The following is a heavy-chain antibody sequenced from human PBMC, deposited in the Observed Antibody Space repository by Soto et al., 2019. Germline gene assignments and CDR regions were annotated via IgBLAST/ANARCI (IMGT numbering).Heavy chain of an antibody. CDR1: GGSISSYY. Sequence: SETLSLTCTVSGGSISSYYWSWIRQPPGKGLEWIGYIYYSGSTNYNPSLKSRVTISVDTSKNQFSLKLSSVTAADTAVYYCARGGDGYNPYLFDYWGQGTLVTVSS. D-gene: IGHD5-12*01. J-gene: IGHJ4*02. V-gene: IGHV4-59*01. CDR3: ARGGDGYNPYLFDY. CDR2: IYYSGST.